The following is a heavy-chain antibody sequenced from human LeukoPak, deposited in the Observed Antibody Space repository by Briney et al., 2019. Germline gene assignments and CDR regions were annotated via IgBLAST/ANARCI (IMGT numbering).Heavy chain of an antibody. Sequence: PSETLSLTCTFSGGSISSGDYYWSWIRQPPGKGLEWIGYIYYSGSTYYNPSLKSRVTISVDTSKNQFSLKLSSVTAADTAVYYCARFLEWLLLDYWGQGTLVTVSS. CDR1: GGSISSGDYY. CDR2: IYYSGST. D-gene: IGHD3-3*01. J-gene: IGHJ4*02. CDR3: ARFLEWLLLDY. V-gene: IGHV4-30-4*01.